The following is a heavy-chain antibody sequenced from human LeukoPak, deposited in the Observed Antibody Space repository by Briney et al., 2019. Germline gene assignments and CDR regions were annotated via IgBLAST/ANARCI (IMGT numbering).Heavy chain of an antibody. CDR2: LYSGAGT. J-gene: IGHJ4*02. V-gene: IGHV3-53*01. D-gene: IGHD6-13*01. CDR3: ARVAVYTAAAGTDFDY. CDR1: GFTVSSNY. Sequence: GGSLRLSCAASGFTVSSNYMTWVRQAPGKGLEWVSVLYSGAGTYYADSVKGRFTISRDNAKNSLYLQMNSLRAEDTAVYYCARVAVYTAAAGTDFDYWGQGTLVTVSS.